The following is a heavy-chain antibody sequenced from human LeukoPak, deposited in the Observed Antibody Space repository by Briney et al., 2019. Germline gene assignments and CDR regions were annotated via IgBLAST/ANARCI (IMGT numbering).Heavy chain of an antibody. CDR1: GFTFSSYA. CDR2: ISYDGSNK. Sequence: GGSLRLSCAASGFTFSSYAMHWVRQAPGEGLEWVAVISYDGSNKYYADSVKGRFTISRDNSKNTLYLQMNSLRAEDTAVYYCARGKAGRTEFDYWGQGTLVTVSS. CDR3: ARGKAGRTEFDY. V-gene: IGHV3-30-3*01. D-gene: IGHD2-8*02. J-gene: IGHJ4*02.